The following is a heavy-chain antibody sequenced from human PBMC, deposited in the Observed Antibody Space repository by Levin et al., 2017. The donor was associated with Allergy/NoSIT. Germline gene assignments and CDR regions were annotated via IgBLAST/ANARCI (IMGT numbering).Heavy chain of an antibody. CDR1: GFTFSNYW. J-gene: IGHJ4*02. Sequence: GGSLRLSCVASGFTFSNYWIHWVRQVPGKGLVWVSRINSDGSSTYYADSVKGRFTISRDNAKNTVYLQMNSLRAEDTAVYYCARGLFETSAYTFSNYWGKGTLVTVSS. CDR3: ARGLFETSAYTFSNY. V-gene: IGHV3-74*01. D-gene: IGHD3-16*01. CDR2: INSDGSST.